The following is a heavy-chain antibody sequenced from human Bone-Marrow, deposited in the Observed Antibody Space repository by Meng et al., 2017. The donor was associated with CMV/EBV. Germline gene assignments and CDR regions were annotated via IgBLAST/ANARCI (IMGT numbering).Heavy chain of an antibody. V-gene: IGHV3-74*01. J-gene: IGHJ4*02. Sequence: GESLKISCAASGFTFSSYWMHWVRQAPGKGLVWVSRINSDGSSTSYADSVKGRFTISRDNAKNTLYLQMNSLRAEDTAVYYCARDAAPWRGATPDYWGQGHRVTVSS. D-gene: IGHD1-26*01. CDR3: ARDAAPWRGATPDY. CDR1: GFTFSSYW. CDR2: INSDGSST.